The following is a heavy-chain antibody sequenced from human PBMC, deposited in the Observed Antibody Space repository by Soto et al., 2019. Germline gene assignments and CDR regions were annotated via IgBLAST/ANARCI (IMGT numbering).Heavy chain of an antibody. CDR3: ARGQSSGYYYLSYAFDI. CDR1: GYTFTGYY. Sequence: EASVKVSCKASGYTFTGYYMHWVRQAPGQGLEWMGWINPNSGGTNYAQKFQGRVTMTRDTSISTAYMELSRLRSDDTAVYYCARGQSSGYYYLSYAFDIWGQGTMVTVSS. CDR2: INPNSGGT. J-gene: IGHJ3*02. D-gene: IGHD3-22*01. V-gene: IGHV1-2*02.